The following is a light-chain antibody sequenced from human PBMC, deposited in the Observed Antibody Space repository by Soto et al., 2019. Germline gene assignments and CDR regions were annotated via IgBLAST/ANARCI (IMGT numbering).Light chain of an antibody. Sequence: IQVTQSPTSLSGSVGDIVTITCRASQDIGSVLAWYQQKPGKAPKLLIYDASNLETGVPSRFSGSGSGTDFTFTISSLQPEDIATYYCQQDDNLPITFGQGTRLEIK. CDR2: DAS. J-gene: IGKJ5*01. V-gene: IGKV1-33*01. CDR3: QQDDNLPIT. CDR1: QDIGSV.